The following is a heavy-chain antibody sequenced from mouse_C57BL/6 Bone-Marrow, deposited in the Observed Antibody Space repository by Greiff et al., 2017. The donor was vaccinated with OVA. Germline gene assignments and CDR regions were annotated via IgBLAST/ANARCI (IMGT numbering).Heavy chain of an antibody. CDR3: AMDGPY. V-gene: IGHV1-81*01. Sequence: QVQLQQSGAELARPGASVKLSCKASGYTFTSYGISWVKQRNGKGLEWIGEIYPSSGNTCYNEKFKGKATLTADKSSSTAYMELRSLTSEDSAVDVCAMDGPYWRQGTTLTVSS. CDR1: GYTFTSYG. CDR2: IYPSSGNT. J-gene: IGHJ2*01. D-gene: IGHD2-3*01.